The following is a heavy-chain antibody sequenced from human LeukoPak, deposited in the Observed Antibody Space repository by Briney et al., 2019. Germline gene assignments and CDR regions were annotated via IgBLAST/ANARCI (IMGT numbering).Heavy chain of an antibody. CDR2: ISWDGGST. Sequence: GGSLRLSCAASGFTFDDYAMHWVRQAPGKGLEWVSLISWDGGSTYYADSVKGRFTISRDNSKNSLYLQMNSLRAEDTALYYCAKDIGGRSYYYYMDVWGKGTTVTVSS. V-gene: IGHV3-43D*03. D-gene: IGHD4-23*01. CDR3: AKDIGGRSYYYYMDV. J-gene: IGHJ6*03. CDR1: GFTFDDYA.